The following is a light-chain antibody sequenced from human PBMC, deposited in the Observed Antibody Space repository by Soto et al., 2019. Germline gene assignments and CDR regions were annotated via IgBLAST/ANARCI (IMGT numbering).Light chain of an antibody. V-gene: IGLV2-14*03. J-gene: IGLJ1*01. Sequence: QSALTQPASVSGSPGQSITISCTGTSSDIGGYNYVSWYQQLPGKVPKLIIYDVSNRPSGVSDRFSGSKSGNAASLTISGLQADDEADYYCSSYTSTSTLYVFGNGTKVTVL. CDR2: DVS. CDR1: SSDIGGYNY. CDR3: SSYTSTSTLYV.